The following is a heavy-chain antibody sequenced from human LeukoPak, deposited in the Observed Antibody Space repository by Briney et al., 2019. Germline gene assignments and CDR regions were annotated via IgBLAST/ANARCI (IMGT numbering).Heavy chain of an antibody. V-gene: IGHV4-61*02. J-gene: IGHJ5*02. CDR2: IYTSGST. Sequence: PSETLSLTCTVSGGSISSGSYYWSWIRQPAGKGLEWIGRIYTSGSTNYNPSLKSRVIISVDTSKNQFSLKLSSVTAADTAVYYCARDSQSYNWFDPWGQGTLVTVSS. CDR3: ARDSQSYNWFDP. CDR1: GGSISSGSYY.